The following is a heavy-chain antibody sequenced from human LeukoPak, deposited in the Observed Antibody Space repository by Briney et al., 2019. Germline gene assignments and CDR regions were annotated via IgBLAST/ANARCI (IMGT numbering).Heavy chain of an antibody. V-gene: IGHV3-11*01. Sequence: PGGSLRLSCAASGFTFSDYYMSWIRQAPGKGLEWVSYISSSVSTIYYADSVKGRFTISRDNAKNSLYLQMNSLRAEDTAVYYCARPRILASGAFDYWGQGTLVTVSS. CDR2: ISSSVSTI. CDR3: ARPRILASGAFDY. CDR1: GFTFSDYY. J-gene: IGHJ4*02. D-gene: IGHD1-14*01.